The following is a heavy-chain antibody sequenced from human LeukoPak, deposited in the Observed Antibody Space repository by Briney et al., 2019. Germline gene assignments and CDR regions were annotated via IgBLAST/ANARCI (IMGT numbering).Heavy chain of an antibody. J-gene: IGHJ4*02. CDR1: GFTFDDYA. Sequence: GGSLRLSCAASGFTFDDYAMHWVRQAPGKGLEWVTGISWNSDRIGYADSVKGRFTISRDNAKNSLYLQMNSLRAEDTAVYYCARDGGIAAAVLYYYWGQGTLVTVSS. CDR2: ISWNSDRI. CDR3: ARDGGIAAAVLYYY. V-gene: IGHV3-9*01. D-gene: IGHD6-13*01.